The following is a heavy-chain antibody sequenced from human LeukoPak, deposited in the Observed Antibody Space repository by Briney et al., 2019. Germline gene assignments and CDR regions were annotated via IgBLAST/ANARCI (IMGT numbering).Heavy chain of an antibody. CDR3: ARVRGDYVNLFDP. D-gene: IGHD4-17*01. J-gene: IGHJ5*02. V-gene: IGHV4-61*01. CDR1: GGSVSSGSYH. Sequence: SETLSLTCTVSGGSVSSGSYHWSWIRQLPGKGLEWIGYTHYSGNTYYNPSLKSRVTISLDTSKKQFSLWLRSVTAAGTAVYYCARVRGDYVNLFDPWGQGTLVTVSS. CDR2: THYSGNT.